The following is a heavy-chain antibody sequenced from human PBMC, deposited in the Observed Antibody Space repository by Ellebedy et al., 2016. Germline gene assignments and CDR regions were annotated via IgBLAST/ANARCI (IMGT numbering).Heavy chain of an antibody. V-gene: IGHV1-2*02. CDR2: INPNSGGT. J-gene: IGHJ6*02. Sequence: ASVKVSXXASGYTFTAYYMHWVRQAPGQGLEWMGWINPNSGGTNYAQKFQGRVTMTRDTSISTAYMELMRLRSDDTAVYYCARSGNPNVSQGYSSTLTKKHYYGMDVWGQGTTVTVSS. CDR3: ARSGNPNVSQGYSSTLTKKHYYGMDV. CDR1: GYTFTAYY. D-gene: IGHD2-2*01.